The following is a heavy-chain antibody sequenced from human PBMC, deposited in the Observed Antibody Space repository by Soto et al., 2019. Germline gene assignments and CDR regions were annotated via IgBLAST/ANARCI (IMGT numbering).Heavy chain of an antibody. Sequence: GGSLRLSCAASGFTFSSYGMHWVRQAPGKGLEWVAVISYDGSNKYYADSVKGRFTISRDNSKNTMYLQMNSLRAEDTAVYYCVKDLRSSGWEGWFDPWGQGTLVTVSS. CDR2: ISYDGSNK. V-gene: IGHV3-30*18. D-gene: IGHD6-19*01. CDR1: GFTFSSYG. CDR3: VKDLRSSGWEGWFDP. J-gene: IGHJ5*02.